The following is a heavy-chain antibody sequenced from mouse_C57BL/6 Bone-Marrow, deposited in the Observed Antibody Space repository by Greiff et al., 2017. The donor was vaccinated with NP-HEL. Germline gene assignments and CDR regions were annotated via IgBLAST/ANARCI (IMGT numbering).Heavy chain of an antibody. Sequence: QVHVKQPGAELVRPGTSVKLSCKASGYTFTSYWMHWVKQRPGQGLEWIGVIDPSDSYTNYNQKFKGKATLTVDTSSSTAYMQLSSLTSEDSAVYYCARGGYYLYYFDYWGQGTTLTVSS. CDR2: IDPSDSYT. D-gene: IGHD2-3*01. CDR1: GYTFTSYW. CDR3: ARGGYYLYYFDY. V-gene: IGHV1-59*01. J-gene: IGHJ2*01.